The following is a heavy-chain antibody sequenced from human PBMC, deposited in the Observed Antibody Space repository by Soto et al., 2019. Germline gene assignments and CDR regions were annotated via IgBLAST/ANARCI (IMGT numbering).Heavy chain of an antibody. Sequence: PGESLKISCKGSGYSFTSYWISWVRQIPWKGLEWMGRIDPSDSYTNYSPSFQGHVTISADKSISTAYLQWSSLKASDTAMYYCASQAPRRLGGYGMDVWGQGTTVTVSS. CDR1: GYSFTSYW. CDR3: ASQAPRRLGGYGMDV. J-gene: IGHJ6*02. CDR2: IDPSDSYT. V-gene: IGHV5-10-1*01. D-gene: IGHD3-16*01.